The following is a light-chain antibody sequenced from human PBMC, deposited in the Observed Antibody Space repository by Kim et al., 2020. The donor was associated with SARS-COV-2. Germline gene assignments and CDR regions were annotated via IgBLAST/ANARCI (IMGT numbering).Light chain of an antibody. CDR1: QGVTNSF. CDR3: QQYVTSPYT. V-gene: IGKV3-20*01. Sequence: LTPGETVTLSCRASQGVTNSFLAWYQQKPGQAPRLLIYAASYRAAGIPDRFSRSGSGTDFTLTITRLEPEDFAVYYCQQYVTSPYTFGQGTKLEI. CDR2: AAS. J-gene: IGKJ2*01.